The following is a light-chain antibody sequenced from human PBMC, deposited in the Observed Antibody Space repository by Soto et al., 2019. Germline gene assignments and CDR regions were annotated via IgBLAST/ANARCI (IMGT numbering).Light chain of an antibody. J-gene: IGKJ1*01. CDR2: AAS. CDR1: QGISNY. V-gene: IGKV1-27*01. Sequence: DIQMTQSPSSLSASVGDRVTITCRASQGISNYLAWYQQKPGRVPKLLIYAASTLQSGVPSRFSGSGSGTDFTLIISSLQPEDVATYYCQRYNSAPQTFGQGTKVEIK. CDR3: QRYNSAPQT.